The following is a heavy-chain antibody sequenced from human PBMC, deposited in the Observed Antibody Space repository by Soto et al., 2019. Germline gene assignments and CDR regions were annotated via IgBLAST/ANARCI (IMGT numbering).Heavy chain of an antibody. CDR3: AMSAAAGLKGSLDV. V-gene: IGHV1-69*06. J-gene: IGHJ6*02. D-gene: IGHD6-13*01. Sequence: QVQLVQSGAEVKKPESSVKVSCKASGGIFNSFAISWVRQAPGQGLEWMGGIIPVFGTPSNSPNFQGRITITADRSTTTAYMELSSLRFEDTAVSYCAMSAAAGLKGSLDVWGQGTRVTVSS. CDR1: GGIFNSFA. CDR2: IIPVFGTP.